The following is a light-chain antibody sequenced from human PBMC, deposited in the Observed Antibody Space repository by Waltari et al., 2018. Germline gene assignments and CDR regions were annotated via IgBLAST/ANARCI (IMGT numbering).Light chain of an antibody. CDR3: MQSLQTPPWT. CDR1: QSLLDSNGYNY. J-gene: IGKJ1*01. V-gene: IGKV2-28*01. Sequence: DIVMTQSPLSLPVTPGEPASISCRSSQSLLDSNGYNYLDWYLQKPGQSPQLLIYLGSNRASGVSDRFSGRGSDTDFTLIISRVEAEDVGIYYCMQSLQTPPWTFGQGTKVEIK. CDR2: LGS.